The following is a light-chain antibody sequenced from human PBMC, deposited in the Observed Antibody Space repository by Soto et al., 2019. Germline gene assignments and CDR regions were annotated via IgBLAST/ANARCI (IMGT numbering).Light chain of an antibody. V-gene: IGLV2-23*03. CDR3: CLYAGTTNFV. J-gene: IGLJ2*01. CDR1: SSDVGSYTL. CDR2: EGT. Sequence: QSALTQPASVSGSPGQSITISCTGTSSDVGSYTLVSWYQQHPGKAPKLMIYEGTKRPSGVSNRFSGSKSGNTASLTISGLQAEDEADYYCCLYAGTTNFVFGGGTKLTVL.